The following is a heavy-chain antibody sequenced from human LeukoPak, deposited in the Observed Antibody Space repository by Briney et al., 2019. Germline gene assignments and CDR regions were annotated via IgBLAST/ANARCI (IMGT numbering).Heavy chain of an antibody. D-gene: IGHD1/OR15-1a*01. CDR2: IANDGGST. CDR1: GFTFTTYA. V-gene: IGHV3-23*01. CDR3: AKSHSVEQRGYFDY. J-gene: IGHJ4*02. Sequence: GGSLRLSCAASGFTFTTYAMSWVRQAPGKGLEWVSSIANDGGSTYYADSVKGRFTISRDNSRNTVYLQMNSLKAEDMAVYYCAKSHSVEQRGYFDYWGQGTLVPVSS.